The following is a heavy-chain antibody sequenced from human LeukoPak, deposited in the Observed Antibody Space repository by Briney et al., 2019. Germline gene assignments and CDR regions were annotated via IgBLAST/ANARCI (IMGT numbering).Heavy chain of an antibody. J-gene: IGHJ6*02. CDR1: GYTLTELS. Sequence: GASVKVSCKVSGYTLTELSMHWVRQAPGKGLEWMGGFDPEDGETIYAQKFQGRVTTTEDTSTDTAYMELSSLRSEDTAVYYCATDSFSGYYGMDVWGQGTTVTVSS. CDR3: ATDSFSGYYGMDV. V-gene: IGHV1-24*01. CDR2: FDPEDGET. D-gene: IGHD3-10*01.